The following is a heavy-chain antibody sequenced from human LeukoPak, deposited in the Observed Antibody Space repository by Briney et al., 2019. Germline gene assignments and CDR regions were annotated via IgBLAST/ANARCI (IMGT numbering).Heavy chain of an antibody. J-gene: IGHJ4*02. Sequence: GGSLRLSCAASGFTFSSYAMSWVRQAPGKGLEWVSAISGSGGSTYYADSVKGRFTISRDKSKNTLYLQMNSLRAEDTAVYYCAKRGPEYYEILTGYYNHYFDYWGQGTLVTVSS. D-gene: IGHD3-9*01. CDR3: AKRGPEYYEILTGYYNHYFDY. CDR2: ISGSGGST. V-gene: IGHV3-23*01. CDR1: GFTFSSYA.